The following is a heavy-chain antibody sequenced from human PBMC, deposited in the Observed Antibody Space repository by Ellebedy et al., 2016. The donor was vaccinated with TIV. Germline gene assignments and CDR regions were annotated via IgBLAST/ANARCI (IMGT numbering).Heavy chain of an antibody. CDR2: INSDETTT. V-gene: IGHV3-74*01. J-gene: IGHJ4*02. D-gene: IGHD3-16*01. CDR1: GFTFSTYW. CDR3: ARVGADHGASYFGY. Sequence: GESLKISCTASGFTFSTYWMHWVRQAPGQGLVWVSRINSDETTTDYADSVKGRFTISSDNAKNTLYLQMNSLRADDTAVYYCARVGADHGASYFGYWGQGTLVAVSS.